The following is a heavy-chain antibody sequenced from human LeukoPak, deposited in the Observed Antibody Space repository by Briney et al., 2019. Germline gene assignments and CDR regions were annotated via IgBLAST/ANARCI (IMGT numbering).Heavy chain of an antibody. CDR2: IYYSGST. D-gene: IGHD2-2*03. Sequence: SETLSLTCTASGGSISSSSYYWGWIRQPPGKGLEWIGSIYYSGSTYYNPSLKSRVTISVDTSKNQFSLKLSSVTAADTAVYYCASRGYCSSTSCWYYFDYWGQGTLVTVSS. CDR3: ASRGYCSSTSCWYYFDY. V-gene: IGHV4-39*01. J-gene: IGHJ4*02. CDR1: GGSISSSSYY.